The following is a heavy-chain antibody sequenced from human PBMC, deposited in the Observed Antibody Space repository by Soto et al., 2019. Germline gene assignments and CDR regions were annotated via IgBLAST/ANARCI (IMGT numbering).Heavy chain of an antibody. D-gene: IGHD5-18*01. V-gene: IGHV4-34*01. Sequence: QVQLQQWGAGLLKPSETLSLTCAVYGGSFSGYYWSWIRQPPGKGLEWIGEINHSGSTNYNPSLKSRVTISVDTSKNQFSLKLSSVTAADTAVYYCARGHRRYSYGYTGFGYNWFDPWGQGTLVTVSS. CDR3: ARGHRRYSYGYTGFGYNWFDP. J-gene: IGHJ5*02. CDR1: GGSFSGYY. CDR2: INHSGST.